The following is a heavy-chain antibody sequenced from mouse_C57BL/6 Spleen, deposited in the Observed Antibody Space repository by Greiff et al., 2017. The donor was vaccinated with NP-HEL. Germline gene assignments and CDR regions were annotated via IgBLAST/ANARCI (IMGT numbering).Heavy chain of an antibody. V-gene: IGHV1-69*01. D-gene: IGHD4-1*01. Sequence: QVQLQQPGTELVMPGASVKLSCKASGYTFTSYWMHWVKQRPGQGLEWIGEIDPSDSYTNSNQKFKGKSTLTGDKSSSTAYMQLSSLTSKDYAVDYCARSIGTYYYFDDWGQGTTLTVSS. J-gene: IGHJ2*01. CDR3: ARSIGTYYYFDD. CDR1: GYTFTSYW. CDR2: IDPSDSYT.